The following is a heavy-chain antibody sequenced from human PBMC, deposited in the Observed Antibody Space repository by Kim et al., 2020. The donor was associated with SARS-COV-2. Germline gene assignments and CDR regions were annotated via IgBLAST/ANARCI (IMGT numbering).Heavy chain of an antibody. V-gene: IGHV3-53*01. CDR3: ARDRGYCSSTSCQYSTYYYYYGMDV. D-gene: IGHD2-2*01. Sequence: GGSLRLSCAASGFTVSSNYMSWVRQAPGKGLEWVSVIYSGGSTYYADSVKGRFTISRDNSKNTLYLQMNSLRAEDTAVYYCARDRGYCSSTSCQYSTYYYYYGMDVWGQGTTVTVSS. CDR2: IYSGGST. CDR1: GFTVSSNY. J-gene: IGHJ6*02.